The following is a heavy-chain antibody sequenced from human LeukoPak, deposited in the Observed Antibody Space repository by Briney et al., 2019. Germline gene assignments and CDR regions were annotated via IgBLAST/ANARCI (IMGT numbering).Heavy chain of an antibody. CDR3: ARYGDPLDY. D-gene: IGHD4-17*01. CDR2: IYYSGST. J-gene: IGHJ4*02. CDR1: GGSISSSSYY. V-gene: IGHV4-39*07. Sequence: PSETLSLTCTVPGGSISSSSYYWGWIRQPPGKGLEWIVSIYYSGSTYYNPSLKSRVTISVDTSKNQFSLKLSSVTAADTAVYYCARYGDPLDYWGQGTLVTVSS.